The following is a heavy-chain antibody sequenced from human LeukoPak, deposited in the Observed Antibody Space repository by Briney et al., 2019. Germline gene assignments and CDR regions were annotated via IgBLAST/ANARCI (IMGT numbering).Heavy chain of an antibody. CDR3: ARGVVSLYGSGRD. CDR2: INHSGST. Sequence: SETLSLTCAVYGGSFSGYYWSWIRQPPGKGLEWIGEINHSGSTNYNPSLKSRVTISVDTSKNQFSLKLSPVTAADTAVYYCARGVVSLYGSGRDWGQGTLVTVSS. CDR1: GGSFSGYY. J-gene: IGHJ4*02. D-gene: IGHD3-10*01. V-gene: IGHV4-34*01.